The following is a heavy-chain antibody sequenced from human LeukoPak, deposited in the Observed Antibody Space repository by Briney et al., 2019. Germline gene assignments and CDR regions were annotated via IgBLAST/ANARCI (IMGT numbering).Heavy chain of an antibody. CDR2: ISSSGSTM. CDR1: GFTFSSYE. Sequence: GGSLRLSCAASGFTFSSYEMNWVRQAPGKGLEWVSYISSSGSTMYYADSVKGRFTISRDNAKNSLYLQMNSLRAEDTAVYYCAELGITMIGGVWGKGTTVTISS. CDR3: AELGITMIGGV. J-gene: IGHJ6*04. D-gene: IGHD3-10*02. V-gene: IGHV3-48*03.